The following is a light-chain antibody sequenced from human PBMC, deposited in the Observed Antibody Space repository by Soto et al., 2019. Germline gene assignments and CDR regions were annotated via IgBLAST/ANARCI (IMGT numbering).Light chain of an antibody. CDR2: GAS. CDR1: QSVSSSY. Sequence: EIVLTQSPDTLSLSPGERATLSCRASQSVSSSYLAWYQQKPGQAPSLLIYGASSRATGIQDRFSGSGSGTDFTLTISRLEPEDFAVYYCQQYGSSPRTFGRGTKLEIK. CDR3: QQYGSSPRT. V-gene: IGKV3-20*01. J-gene: IGKJ2*01.